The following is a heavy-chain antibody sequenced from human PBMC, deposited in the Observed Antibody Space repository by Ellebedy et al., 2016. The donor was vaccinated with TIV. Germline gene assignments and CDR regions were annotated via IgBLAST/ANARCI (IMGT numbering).Heavy chain of an antibody. CDR1: GFTFSGYW. J-gene: IGHJ4*02. CDR2: IYGSGNT. V-gene: IGHV3-53*01. CDR3: AGGISVAGTSLGY. D-gene: IGHD6-19*01. Sequence: GGSLRLSCAASGFTFSGYWMIWVRQAPGKGLEWVSIIYGSGNTFYADSVKGRFTISRDNSRNTVYLQMSSLRAEDTAVSYCAGGISVAGTSLGYWGQGTLVTVSS.